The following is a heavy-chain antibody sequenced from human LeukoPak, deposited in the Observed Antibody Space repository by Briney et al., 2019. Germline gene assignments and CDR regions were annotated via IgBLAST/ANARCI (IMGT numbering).Heavy chain of an antibody. Sequence: PSQTLSLTCTVSGGSISSGSYYWSWIRQPAGKGLEWIGRIYTSGSTNYNPSLKSRVTISVDTSKNQFSLKLSSVTAADTAVYYCAREPSGGSDHWGQGTLVTVSS. CDR3: AREPSGGSDH. J-gene: IGHJ5*02. D-gene: IGHD2-15*01. CDR1: GGSISSGSYY. CDR2: IYTSGST. V-gene: IGHV4-61*02.